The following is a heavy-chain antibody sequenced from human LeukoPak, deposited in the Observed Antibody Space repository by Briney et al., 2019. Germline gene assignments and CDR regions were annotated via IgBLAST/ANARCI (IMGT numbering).Heavy chain of an antibody. D-gene: IGHD2-2*01. CDR1: GFTFSSYA. Sequence: GGSLRLSCAASGFTFSSYAMSWVRQAPGKGLEWVSAISGSGGSTYYADSVKGRFTISRDNSKNTLYLQMNSLRAEDTAVCYCAKGELVPAAIGFYYYGMDVWGQGTTVPVSS. CDR3: AKGELVPAAIGFYYYGMDV. J-gene: IGHJ6*02. V-gene: IGHV3-23*01. CDR2: ISGSGGST.